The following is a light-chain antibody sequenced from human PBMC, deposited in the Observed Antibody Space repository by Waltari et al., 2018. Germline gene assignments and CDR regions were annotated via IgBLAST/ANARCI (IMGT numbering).Light chain of an antibody. CDR3: QQSFNVPYT. Sequence: DIQMTQSPSSLSASVGDRVTITCLASRRVSTNLNWYQQKPGKGPRLLIYAASSLQGGVPPRFSGSGSGTDFTLTISSLQPEDFATYSCQQSFNVPYTFGQGTKVEVK. V-gene: IGKV1-39*01. CDR1: RRVSTN. J-gene: IGKJ2*01. CDR2: AAS.